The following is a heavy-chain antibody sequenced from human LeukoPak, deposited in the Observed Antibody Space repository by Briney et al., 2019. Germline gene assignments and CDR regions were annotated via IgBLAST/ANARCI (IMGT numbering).Heavy chain of an antibody. CDR2: IYYSEST. CDR1: GCSISSSGYY. Sequence: SETLSLTCTVPGCSISSSGYYWGWLRQPPGKGLEGVRNIYYSESTYYNPSLKSRITISVDTSKNQFSLNVSSVTAADTAIYYCARRSSGWPFDNWGQGRLVTVSS. V-gene: IGHV4-39*01. J-gene: IGHJ4*02. D-gene: IGHD6-19*01. CDR3: ARRSSGWPFDN.